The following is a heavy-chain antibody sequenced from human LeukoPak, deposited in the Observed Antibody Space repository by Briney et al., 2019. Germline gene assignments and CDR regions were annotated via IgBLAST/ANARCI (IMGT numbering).Heavy chain of an antibody. J-gene: IGHJ4*02. V-gene: IGHV1-2*02. CDR3: ARGDHYDILTGYQTPSHLSDY. CDR1: GYTFTGYY. D-gene: IGHD3-9*01. Sequence: ASVKVSCKASGYTFTGYYVHWVRQAPGHGLEWMGWINPNSGGTNYAQKFQGRVTMTRDTSISTAYMELSGLRSDDTAVYYCARGDHYDILTGYQTPSHLSDYWGQGTLVTVSS. CDR2: INPNSGGT.